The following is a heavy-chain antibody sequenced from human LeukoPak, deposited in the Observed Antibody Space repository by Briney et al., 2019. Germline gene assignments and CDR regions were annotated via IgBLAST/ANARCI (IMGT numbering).Heavy chain of an antibody. CDR2: IGYDGSNK. V-gene: IGHV3-30*02. Sequence: GGSLRLSCAASGFTFSSYGMHWVRQAPGKGLEWVAFIGYDGSNKYYADSVKGRVTISRDNSKNTLYLQMNSLRAEDTAVYYCAKGYCSSTSCSVDYWGQGTLVTVSS. J-gene: IGHJ4*02. CDR1: GFTFSSYG. D-gene: IGHD2-2*01. CDR3: AKGYCSSTSCSVDY.